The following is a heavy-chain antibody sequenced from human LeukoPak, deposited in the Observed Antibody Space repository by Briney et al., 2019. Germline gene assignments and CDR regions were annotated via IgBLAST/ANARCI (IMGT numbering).Heavy chain of an antibody. CDR1: GFTFSSYS. J-gene: IGHJ4*02. Sequence: GGSLRLSCAASGFTFSSYSMNWVRQAPGKGLEWVSVIYSGGSTYYADSVKGRFTISRDNSKNTLYLQMNSLRAEDTAVYYCARTPGIAVAELDYWGQGTLVTVSS. V-gene: IGHV3-53*01. D-gene: IGHD6-19*01. CDR2: IYSGGST. CDR3: ARTPGIAVAELDY.